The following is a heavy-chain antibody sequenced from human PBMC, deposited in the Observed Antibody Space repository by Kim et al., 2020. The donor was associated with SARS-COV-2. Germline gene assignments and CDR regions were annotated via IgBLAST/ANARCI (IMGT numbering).Heavy chain of an antibody. CDR3: ASDMVGATVDYYGMDV. J-gene: IGHJ6*02. V-gene: IGHV3-21*01. Sequence: SVKGRFTISRDNAKNSLYLQMTSLRAEDTAVYYCASDMVGATVDYYGMDVWGQGTTVTVSS. D-gene: IGHD1-26*01.